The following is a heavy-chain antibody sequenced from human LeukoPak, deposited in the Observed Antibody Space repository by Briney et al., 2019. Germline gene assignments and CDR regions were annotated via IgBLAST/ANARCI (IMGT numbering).Heavy chain of an antibody. J-gene: IGHJ4*02. V-gene: IGHV4-39*01. Sequence: SETLSLTCTVSGGSINSRNNYWGWIRQPPGKGLEWIAIIADTGTTYYSPSLKSRLTISVDTSKNQFSLTLSSVTAADTAVYYCARRNYPYYFDYWGQGTLVTVSS. D-gene: IGHD1-7*01. CDR1: GGSINSRNNY. CDR3: ARRNYPYYFDY. CDR2: IADTGTT.